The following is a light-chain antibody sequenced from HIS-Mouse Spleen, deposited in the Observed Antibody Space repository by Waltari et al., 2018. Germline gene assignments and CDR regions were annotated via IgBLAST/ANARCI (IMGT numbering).Light chain of an antibody. CDR3: QQYNSYSPKYT. CDR2: KAS. CDR1: QSISSW. Sequence: DIQLTQSPSTLSASVGDRVTITCRGSQSISSWLAWYQQKPGKAPKLLIYKASSLESGVPSRFSGSGSGTEFTLTISSLQPDDFATYYCQQYNSYSPKYTFGQGTKLEIK. J-gene: IGKJ2*01. V-gene: IGKV1-5*03.